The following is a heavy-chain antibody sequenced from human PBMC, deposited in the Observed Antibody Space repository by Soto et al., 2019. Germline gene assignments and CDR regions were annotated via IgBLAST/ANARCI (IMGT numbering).Heavy chain of an antibody. CDR2: INHSGST. V-gene: IGHV4-34*01. CDR1: GGSFSGYY. J-gene: IGHJ4*02. CDR3: ARFSSCSLTFDY. Sequence: SETLSLTCAVYGGSFSGYYWSWIRQPPGKGLEWIGEINHSGSTNYNPSLKSRVTISVDTSKNQFSLKLSSVTAADTAVYYCARFSSCSLTFDYWGQGTLVTVSS. D-gene: IGHD2-15*01.